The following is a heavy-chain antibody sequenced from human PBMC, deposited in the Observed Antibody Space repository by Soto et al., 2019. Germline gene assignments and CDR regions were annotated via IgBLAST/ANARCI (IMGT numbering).Heavy chain of an antibody. J-gene: IGHJ4*02. Sequence: QVQLQQWGAGLLKPSETLSLTCGVYGGSFSGYYWSWFRQPPGKGLEWIGEITYSGSTTYNPSLTSRVTISVDTSKNQFSLRLSSVTAADTAVYYCARHFSGSYYDDYWGQGSLVTVSS. CDR1: GGSFSGYY. V-gene: IGHV4-34*01. D-gene: IGHD1-26*01. CDR2: ITYSGST. CDR3: ARHFSGSYYDDY.